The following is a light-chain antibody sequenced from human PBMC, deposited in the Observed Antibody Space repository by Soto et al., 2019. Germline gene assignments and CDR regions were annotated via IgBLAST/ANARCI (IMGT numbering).Light chain of an antibody. CDR2: DAS. J-gene: IGKJ1*01. V-gene: IGKV1-5*01. Sequence: DIQMTQSPSTLSASVGDRVTITCRASHNIFIWLAWYQHKPGKAPKLLIYDASGLHTGVPSRFSGSGSGTEFTLTISSLQPDDFATYYCQQYNSYRWTFGQGTKVEIK. CDR3: QQYNSYRWT. CDR1: HNIFIW.